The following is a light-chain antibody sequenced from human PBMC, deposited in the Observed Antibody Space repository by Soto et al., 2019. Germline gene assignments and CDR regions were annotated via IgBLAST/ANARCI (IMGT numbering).Light chain of an antibody. CDR1: QSVSSY. Sequence: EIVLTQSPATLSLSPGERATLSCRASQSVSSYLAWYQQKPVQAPRLLIYDASNRATGIPARFSGSGSGSAFTLTISSLEPEDFAVYYCQQRSNWPLTFGGGTKVEIK. V-gene: IGKV3-11*01. CDR2: DAS. CDR3: QQRSNWPLT. J-gene: IGKJ4*01.